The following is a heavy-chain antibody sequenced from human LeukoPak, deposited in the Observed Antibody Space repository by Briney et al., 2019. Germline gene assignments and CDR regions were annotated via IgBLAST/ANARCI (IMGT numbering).Heavy chain of an antibody. CDR1: GYSISSGYY. J-gene: IGHJ4*02. CDR3: ARDLCRGDILGATGCASNY. Sequence: SETLSLTCNVSGYSISSGYYWGWIRPPPGKGVEWIGSIYHSGSTYYDPSLKSRVTISVDTSKNQFSLKLSSVTAADTAVYYCARDLCRGDILGATGCASNYWGQGTLVTVSS. V-gene: IGHV4-38-2*02. D-gene: IGHD1-26*01. CDR2: IYHSGST.